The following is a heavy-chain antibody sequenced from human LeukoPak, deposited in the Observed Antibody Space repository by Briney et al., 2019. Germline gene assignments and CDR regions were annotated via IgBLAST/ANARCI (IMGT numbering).Heavy chain of an antibody. CDR3: AGDRYSYGKPYYFDY. V-gene: IGHV4-4*07. CDR2: IYTSGSN. CDR1: GGSISSYY. D-gene: IGHD5-18*01. Sequence: PSETLSLTRTVSGGSISSYYWSWIRQPAGKGLEWIGRIYTSGSNDYNPSLKSRSTMSVDTSKNQCSLTLSSVTAADTAVYYCAGDRYSYGKPYYFDYWGQGTLVTVSS. J-gene: IGHJ4*02.